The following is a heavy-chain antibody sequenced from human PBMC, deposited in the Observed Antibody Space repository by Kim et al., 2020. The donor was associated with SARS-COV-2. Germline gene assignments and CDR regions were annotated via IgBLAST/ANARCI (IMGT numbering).Heavy chain of an antibody. CDR2: I. Sequence: IGYADSVKGRFPISRDNAKNSLYLQMNSLRAEDTALYYCAKAKTITMITHWGQGTLVTVSS. V-gene: IGHV3-9*01. CDR3: AKAKTITMITH. D-gene: IGHD3-22*01. J-gene: IGHJ4*02.